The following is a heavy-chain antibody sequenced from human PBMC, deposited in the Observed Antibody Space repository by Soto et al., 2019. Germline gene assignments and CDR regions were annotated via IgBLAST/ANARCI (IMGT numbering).Heavy chain of an antibody. J-gene: IGHJ6*04. Sequence: QVQLVESGGGVVQPGRSLRLSCAASGFTFSSYGMHWVRQAPGKGLEWVAVISYDGSNKYYADSVKGRFTISGDNSKNTLYLQMNSLRAEDTAVYYCAKNGGRVWGKGTTVTVSS. CDR3: AKNGGRV. CDR1: GFTFSSYG. CDR2: ISYDGSNK. V-gene: IGHV3-30*18.